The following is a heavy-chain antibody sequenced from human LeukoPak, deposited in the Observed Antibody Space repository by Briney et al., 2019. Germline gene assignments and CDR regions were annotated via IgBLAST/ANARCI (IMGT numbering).Heavy chain of an antibody. CDR2: IYYSGST. CDR1: GSSISSYY. CDR3: ARDGGSGWYGGDAFDI. D-gene: IGHD6-19*01. J-gene: IGHJ3*02. V-gene: IGHV4-59*01. Sequence: SETLSLTCTVSGSSISSYYWSWIRQPPGKGLEWIGYIYYSGSTNYNPSLKSRVTISVDTSKNQFSLKLSSVTAADAAVYYCARDGGSGWYGGDAFDIWGQGTMVTVSS.